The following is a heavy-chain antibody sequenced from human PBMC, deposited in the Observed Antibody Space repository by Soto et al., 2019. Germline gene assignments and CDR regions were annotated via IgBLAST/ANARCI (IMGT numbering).Heavy chain of an antibody. CDR3: ARDTSRDSGYDFCAFDI. J-gene: IGHJ3*02. D-gene: IGHD5-12*01. CDR1: RFTVSSYW. Sequence: LRIACASCRFTVSSYWMTVVRQAPGKGLEWVANIKQDGSEKYYVDSVKGRFTISRDNAKNSLYLQMNSLRAEDTAVYYCARDTSRDSGYDFCAFDIWGQGTMVTVPS. CDR2: IKQDGSEK. V-gene: IGHV3-7*01.